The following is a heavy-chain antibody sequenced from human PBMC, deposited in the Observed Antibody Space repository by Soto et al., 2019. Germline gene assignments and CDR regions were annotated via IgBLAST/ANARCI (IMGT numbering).Heavy chain of an antibody. CDR1: GGSISSYY. Sequence: SETLSLTCTVSGGSISSYYWSWIRQPPGKGLEWIGYIYYSGSTNYNPSLKSRVTISVDTSKNQFSLKLSSVTAADTAGYSSGWYFHWGQGTLVTVSS. CDR2: IYYSGST. CDR3: GWYFH. V-gene: IGHV4-59*01. D-gene: IGHD6-13*01. J-gene: IGHJ4*02.